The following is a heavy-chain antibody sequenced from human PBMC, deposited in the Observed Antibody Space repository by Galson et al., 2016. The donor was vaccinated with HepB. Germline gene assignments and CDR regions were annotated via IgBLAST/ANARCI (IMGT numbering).Heavy chain of an antibody. Sequence: QSGAEVKKHGESLTISCKGSGHNFPTYWIGWVRQMPGKGMEWMGIIYLGDSDPRYSPSFQGQVTISANKSISTAYLQWSSLKASDTAMYYCASPEGLEGGWGQGTLVTVSS. CDR3: ASPEGLEGG. CDR2: IYLGDSDP. J-gene: IGHJ4*02. CDR1: GHNFPTYW. V-gene: IGHV5-51*01. D-gene: IGHD3-16*01.